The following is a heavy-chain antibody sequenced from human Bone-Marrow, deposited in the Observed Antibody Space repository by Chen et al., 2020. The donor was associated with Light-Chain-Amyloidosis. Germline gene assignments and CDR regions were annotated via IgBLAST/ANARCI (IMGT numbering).Heavy chain of an antibody. V-gene: IGHV4-39*01. CDR3: ARLAPVRRGIGYYDSSGYYSAFDI. D-gene: IGHD3-22*01. CDR2: IYYSGST. J-gene: IGHJ3*02. Sequence: QLQLQESGPGLVKPSETLSLTCTVSGGSISSSSYYWGWIRQPPGKGLEWIGSIYYSGSTYYNPSLKSRVTISVDTSKNQFSLKLSSVTAADTAVYYCARLAPVRRGIGYYDSSGYYSAFDIWGQGTMVTVSS. CDR1: GGSISSSSYY.